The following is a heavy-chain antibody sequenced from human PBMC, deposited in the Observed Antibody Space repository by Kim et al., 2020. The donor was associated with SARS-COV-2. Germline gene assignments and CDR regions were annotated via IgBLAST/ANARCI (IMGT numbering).Heavy chain of an antibody. D-gene: IGHD6-19*01. CDR3: ARQKIAVAVIRNSFDI. V-gene: IGHV4-39*01. CDR1: GGSISSSSYY. CDR2: IYYSGST. Sequence: SETLSLTCTVSGGSISSSSYYWGWIRQPPGKGLEWIGSIYYSGSTYYNPSLKSRVTISVDTSKNQFSLKLSSVTAADTAVYYCARQKIAVAVIRNSFDIWGQGTMVTVSS. J-gene: IGHJ3*02.